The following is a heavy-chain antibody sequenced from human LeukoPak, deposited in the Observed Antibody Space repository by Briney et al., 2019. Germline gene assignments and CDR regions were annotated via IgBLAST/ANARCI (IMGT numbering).Heavy chain of an antibody. Sequence: TLSLTCTXXGGSIXSGGYYWSWIRQHPGKGLEWIGYIYYSGSTYYNPSLKSRVTISVDTSKNQFSLKLSSVTAADTAVYYCASIDVDTAMEGYFSFDYWGQGTLVTVSS. CDR1: GGSIXSGGYY. CDR2: IYYSGST. J-gene: IGHJ4*02. D-gene: IGHD5-18*01. CDR3: ASIDVDTAMEGYFSFDY. V-gene: IGHV4-31*03.